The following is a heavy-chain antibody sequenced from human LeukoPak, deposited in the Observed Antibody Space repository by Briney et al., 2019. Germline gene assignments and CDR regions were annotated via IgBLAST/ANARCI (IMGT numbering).Heavy chain of an antibody. CDR2: IYYSGST. J-gene: IGHJ5*02. D-gene: IGHD2-15*01. CDR3: VAVVAAPWGRIDP. CDR1: GGSISSSSYY. Sequence: PSETLSLTCTVSGGSISSSSYYWGWIRQPPGKGLEWIGSIYYSGSTYYNPSLKSRVTISVDTSKNQFSLKLSSVTAADTAVYYCVAVVAAPWGRIDPWGQGTLVTVSS. V-gene: IGHV4-39*07.